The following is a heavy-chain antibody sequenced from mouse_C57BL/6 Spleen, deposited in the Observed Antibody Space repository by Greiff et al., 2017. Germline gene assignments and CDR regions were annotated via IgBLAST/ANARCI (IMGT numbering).Heavy chain of an antibody. CDR1: GYSITSGYY. D-gene: IGHD2-3*01. J-gene: IGHJ2*01. Sequence: EVKLLESGPGLVKPSQSLSLTCSVTGYSITSGYYWNWIRQFPGNKLEWMGYISYDGSNNYNPSLKNRISITRDTSKNQFFLKLNSVTTEDTATYYCASYDIGSDYWGQGTTLTVSS. CDR3: ASYDIGSDY. V-gene: IGHV3-6*01. CDR2: ISYDGSN.